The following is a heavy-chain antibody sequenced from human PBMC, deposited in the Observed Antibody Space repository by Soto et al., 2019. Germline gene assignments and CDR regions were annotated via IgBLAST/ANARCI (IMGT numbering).Heavy chain of an antibody. J-gene: IGHJ5*02. D-gene: IGHD5-12*01. CDR3: AKGDNLGPKTGYAFDP. CDR2: TYYRSKWYN. Sequence: LSLTCAISGDSVSSNSAAWNWIRQSPSRGLEWLGRTYYRSKWYNDYAVSVKSRIIINPDTSNNQFSLQLNSVTPEDTAVYFCAKGDNLGPKTGYAFDPWGQGIMVTVSS. CDR1: GDSVSSNSAA. V-gene: IGHV6-1*01.